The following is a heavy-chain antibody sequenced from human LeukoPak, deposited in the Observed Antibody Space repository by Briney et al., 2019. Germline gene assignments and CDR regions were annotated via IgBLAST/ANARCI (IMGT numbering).Heavy chain of an antibody. J-gene: IGHJ4*02. CDR2: INSDGSSP. V-gene: IGHV3-74*01. CDR1: GFTFSSYW. Sequence: QSGGSLRLSCAASGFTFSSYWMHWVRQAPGKGLVWVSLINSDGSSPRYADSVKGRFTISRDNVKNTLYLQMNSLRTEDTAVYYCVRDTVAVDGDFDYWGQGTLVTVSS. D-gene: IGHD6-19*01. CDR3: VRDTVAVDGDFDY.